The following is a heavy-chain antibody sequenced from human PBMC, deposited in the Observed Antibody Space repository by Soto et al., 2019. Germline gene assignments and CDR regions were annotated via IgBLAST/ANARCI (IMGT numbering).Heavy chain of an antibody. CDR3: ARAKVVAQWLVSEDYYYVMDV. V-gene: IGHV4-61*01. D-gene: IGHD6-19*01. Sequence: QVQLQESGPGLVKPSETLSLTCTVSGDSVSSGSTYWSWIRQPPGKGLEWLGYIYYSGGTNYNPSLKSRVTISLDTSNNQFSLRLSSVTAADTAVYYCARAKVVAQWLVSEDYYYVMDVCGQGTTVTVSS. CDR1: GDSVSSGSTY. CDR2: IYYSGGT. J-gene: IGHJ6*02.